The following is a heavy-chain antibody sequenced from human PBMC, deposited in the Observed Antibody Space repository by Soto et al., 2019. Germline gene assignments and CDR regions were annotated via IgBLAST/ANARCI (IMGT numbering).Heavy chain of an antibody. D-gene: IGHD1-26*01. CDR2: IHYSGST. CDR1: GGSISSGDYY. J-gene: IGHJ5*02. CDR3: ARDHLVGAPTGSWFDP. Sequence: QVQLQESGPGLVKPSQTLSLTCTVSGGSISSGDYYWSWIRQPPGKGLEWIGYIHYSGSTYYNPSHKSRVTIAVDTPKNQLSLKLSSVTAAATAVYYCARDHLVGAPTGSWFDPWGQGTLVTVSS. V-gene: IGHV4-30-4*01.